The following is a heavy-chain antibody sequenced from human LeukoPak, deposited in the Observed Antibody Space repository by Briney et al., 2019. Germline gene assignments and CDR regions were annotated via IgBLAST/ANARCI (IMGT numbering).Heavy chain of an antibody. CDR1: GGSFSPYY. J-gene: IGHJ4*02. CDR3: ARGGFYCGGDCYVDY. CDR2: INHSGST. V-gene: IGHV4-34*01. Sequence: PSETLSLTCAVYGGSFSPYYWSWIRQPPGKGLEWIGEINHSGSTNYNPSLKNRVTISVDTSKNQFSLRLSSVTAADTAVYYCARGGFYCGGDCYVDYWGQGTLVTVSS. D-gene: IGHD2-21*02.